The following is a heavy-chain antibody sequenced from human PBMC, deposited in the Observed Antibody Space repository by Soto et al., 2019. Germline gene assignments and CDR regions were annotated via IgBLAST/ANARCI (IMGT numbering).Heavy chain of an antibody. CDR1: GFTFSSYG. CDR3: ARDQQWLVRFYFDF. V-gene: IGHV3-33*01. D-gene: IGHD6-19*01. CDR2: IWYDGSNK. J-gene: IGHJ4*02. Sequence: QVQLVESGGGVVQPGNSLRLSCAASGFTFSSYGMHWVRQAAGKGLEWVAVIWYDGSNKYYADSVKGRFTISRDNSKNTLYLQMNCLRAEDTAVYYCARDQQWLVRFYFDFWGQGTLVTVSS.